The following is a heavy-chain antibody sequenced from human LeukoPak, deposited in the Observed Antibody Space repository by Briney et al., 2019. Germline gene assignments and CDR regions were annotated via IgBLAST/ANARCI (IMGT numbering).Heavy chain of an antibody. CDR1: GVSVSNYD. CDR2: INYIGST. Sequence: SETLSLTCTVSGVSVSNYDWSWIRQPPGKGLELVGYINYIGSTNYNPSLKSRVTISVDTSKNQFSLKLSFMTAADTAVYFCARQELGYCSSPSCHTGDWGQGTLVTVSS. CDR3: ARQELGYCSSPSCHTGD. D-gene: IGHD2-2*02. V-gene: IGHV4-59*08. J-gene: IGHJ4*02.